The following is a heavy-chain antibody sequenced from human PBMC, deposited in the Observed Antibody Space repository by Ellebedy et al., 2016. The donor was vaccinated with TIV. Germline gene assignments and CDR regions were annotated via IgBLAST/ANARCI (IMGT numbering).Heavy chain of an antibody. CDR3: ARGVGIAFHDY. Sequence: GESLKISCAASGFTFTSYSMNWVRQAPGKGLEWISYISSSSSAIYYADSVKGRITISRDNAKNSLYLQMNSLRAEDTAVYYCARGVGIAFHDYWGQGTLVTVYS. CDR1: GFTFTSYS. D-gene: IGHD6-13*01. V-gene: IGHV3-48*01. J-gene: IGHJ4*02. CDR2: ISSSSSAI.